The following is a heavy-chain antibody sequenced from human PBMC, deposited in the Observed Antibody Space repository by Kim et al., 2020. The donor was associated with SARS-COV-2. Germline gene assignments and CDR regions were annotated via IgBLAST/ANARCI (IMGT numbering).Heavy chain of an antibody. D-gene: IGHD3-16*01. J-gene: IGHJ5*02. CDR2: IYHSGST. Sequence: SETLSLTCAVSGGSITSSNWWSWVRQPPGKGLEWIGEIYHSGSTNYNPSLKSRVTISVDKSKNQFSLKLSSVTAADTAVYYCARDLSLAAEFDPWGQGTLVTVSS. CDR3: ARDLSLAAEFDP. V-gene: IGHV4-4*02. CDR1: GGSITSSNW.